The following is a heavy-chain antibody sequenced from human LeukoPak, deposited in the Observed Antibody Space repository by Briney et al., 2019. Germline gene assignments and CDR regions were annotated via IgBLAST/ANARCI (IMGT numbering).Heavy chain of an antibody. J-gene: IGHJ4*02. D-gene: IGHD3-16*02. CDR1: GFSFSIYW. V-gene: IGHV3-7*01. CDR2: IKQDGSAK. Sequence: PGGSLRLSCAASGFSFSIYWMTWVRQAPGKGLEWVANIKQDGSAKYYVDSVKGRFTISRDNANNSLYLQMNSLRAEDSAVYYCASATYRFSFDYWGQGTLVTVSS. CDR3: ASATYRFSFDY.